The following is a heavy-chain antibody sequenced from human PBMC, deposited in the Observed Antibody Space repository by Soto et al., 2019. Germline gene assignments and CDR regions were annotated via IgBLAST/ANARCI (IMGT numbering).Heavy chain of an antibody. D-gene: IGHD2-15*01. V-gene: IGHV3-23*01. CDR3: AKDLERGGSSCLDY. CDR2: ISGSGGST. J-gene: IGHJ4*02. Sequence: AGGSLRLSCAASGFTFSSYAMSWVRQAPGKGLEWVSAISGSGGSTYYADSVKGRFTISRDNSKNTLYLQMNSLRAEDTAVYYCAKDLERGGSSCLDYWGQGTLVTVSS. CDR1: GFTFSSYA.